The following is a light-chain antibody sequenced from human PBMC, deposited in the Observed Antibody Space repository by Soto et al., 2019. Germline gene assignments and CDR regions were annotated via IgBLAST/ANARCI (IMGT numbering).Light chain of an antibody. CDR2: AAS. J-gene: IGKJ1*01. CDR1: QTIIGY. V-gene: IGKV1-39*01. CDR3: QQSYTTPRT. Sequence: DIQMTQSPSSLSASIGDSVTITCRASQTIIGYLNWYQQKPGKAPRLLINAASNLQSGVPSRFRGSGSETDFTLTITSLQPADFATYYCQQSYTTPRTFGKGTKVEIQ.